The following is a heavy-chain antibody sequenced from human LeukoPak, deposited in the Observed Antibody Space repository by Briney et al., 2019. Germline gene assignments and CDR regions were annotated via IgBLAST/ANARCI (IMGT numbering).Heavy chain of an antibody. D-gene: IGHD6-13*01. CDR2: MNPNRGNT. CDR3: ARSTHRGEQRVLGF. J-gene: IGHJ4*02. V-gene: IGHV1-8*01. Sequence: ASVKVSCKASGYTFTSYDINWVRQATGQGLEGMGCMNPNRGNTGYAQKFQGRVTMTRNTSISTADMELSSLRSEYTAVYYLARSTHRGEQRVLGFWGQGTLVTVSS. CDR1: GYTFTSYD.